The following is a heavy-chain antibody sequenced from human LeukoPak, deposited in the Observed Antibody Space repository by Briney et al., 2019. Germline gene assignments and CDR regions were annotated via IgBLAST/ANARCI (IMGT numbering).Heavy chain of an antibody. Sequence: GGSLRLSCAASGFTFSSYAMSWVRQAPGKGLEWVSAISGSGGSTYYADSVKGRFTISRDNSKNTLYLQMNSLRAEDTAVYYCAKEWDYCGSGRSNWFDPWGQGTLVTVSS. V-gene: IGHV3-23*01. CDR2: ISGSGGST. J-gene: IGHJ5*02. CDR1: GFTFSSYA. D-gene: IGHD3-10*01. CDR3: AKEWDYCGSGRSNWFDP.